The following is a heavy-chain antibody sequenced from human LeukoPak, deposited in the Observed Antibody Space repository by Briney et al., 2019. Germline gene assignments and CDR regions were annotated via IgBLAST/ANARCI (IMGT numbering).Heavy chain of an antibody. CDR2: IYYSGST. V-gene: IGHV4-59*08. CDR3: ARQVPEDAFDI. D-gene: IGHD1-14*01. CDR1: GGSISSYY. Sequence: PSETLSLTCTVSGGSISSYYWSWIRQPPGKGLEWIGYIYYSGSTNYNPSLKSRVTISVDTSKNQFSLKLSSVTAADTAVYYCARQVPEDAFDIWGQGTMVTVSS. J-gene: IGHJ3*02.